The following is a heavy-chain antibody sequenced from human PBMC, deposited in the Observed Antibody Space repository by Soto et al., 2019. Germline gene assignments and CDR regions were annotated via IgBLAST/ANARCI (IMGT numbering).Heavy chain of an antibody. CDR3: ARDSSSGSYYSDI. V-gene: IGHV3-33*01. CDR2: IWYDGSNK. CDR1: GFTFSSYG. J-gene: IGHJ3*02. Sequence: PGGSLRLSCAASGFTFSSYGMHWVRQAPGKGLEWVAVIWYDGSNKYYADSVKGRFTISRDNSKNTLYLQMNSLRAEDTAVYYCARDSSSGSYYSDIWGQGTMVTVSS. D-gene: IGHD3-10*01.